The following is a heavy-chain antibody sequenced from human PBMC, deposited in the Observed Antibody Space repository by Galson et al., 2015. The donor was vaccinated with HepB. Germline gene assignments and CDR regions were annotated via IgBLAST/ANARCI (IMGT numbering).Heavy chain of an antibody. CDR3: ARGRELQHPYYYYYYMDV. D-gene: IGHD2-21*01. CDR2: IIPIFGTA. Sequence: SVKVSCKASGGTFSSYAISWVRQAPGQGLEWMGGIIPIFGTANYAQKFQGRVTITADESTSTAYMELSSLRSEDTAVYYCARGRELQHPYYYYYYMDVWGKGTTVTVSS. V-gene: IGHV1-69*13. J-gene: IGHJ6*03. CDR1: GGTFSSYA.